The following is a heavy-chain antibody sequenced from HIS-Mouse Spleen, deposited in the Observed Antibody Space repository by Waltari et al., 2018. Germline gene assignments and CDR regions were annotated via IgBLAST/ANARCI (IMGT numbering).Heavy chain of an antibody. V-gene: IGHV3-15*01. J-gene: IGHJ5*02. Sequence: EVQLVESGGGLVKPGGSLRLSCAASGFTFSNAWMSWVRRAPGKGRGWVGRIKSKTDGGTTDYAAPVKGRFTISRDDSKNTLYLQMNSLKTEDTAVYYCTTDRWGTIFGVVINWFDPWGQGTLVTVSS. D-gene: IGHD3-3*01. CDR3: TTDRWGTIFGVVINWFDP. CDR1: GFTFSNAW. CDR2: IKSKTDGGTT.